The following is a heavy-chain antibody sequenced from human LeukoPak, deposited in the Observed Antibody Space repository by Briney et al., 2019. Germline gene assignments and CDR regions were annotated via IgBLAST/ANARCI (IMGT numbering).Heavy chain of an antibody. CDR2: ISSSGSTI. D-gene: IGHD3-9*01. CDR1: GFTFSSYE. Sequence: GGSLRLSCAASGFTFSSYEMNWVRQAPGKGLEWVSYISSSGSTIYYADSVKGRFTISRDNAKNSLYLQMNSLRAEGTALYYCARNYDILTGSPDAFDIWGQGTMVTVSS. J-gene: IGHJ3*02. CDR3: ARNYDILTGSPDAFDI. V-gene: IGHV3-48*03.